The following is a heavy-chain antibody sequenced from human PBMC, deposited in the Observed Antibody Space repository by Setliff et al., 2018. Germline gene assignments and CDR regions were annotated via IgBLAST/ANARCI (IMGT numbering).Heavy chain of an antibody. V-gene: IGHV4-59*11. Sequence: SETLSLTCTVSGGSISHHYWSWIRQPPGKGLEWVGYMYNSGSTNYNPSLRRRVAISVDKSKNQFSLKLSSATAADTAVYYCARALLWFGEGMDVWGKGTTVTVSS. CDR1: GGSISHHY. D-gene: IGHD3-10*01. CDR2: MYNSGST. J-gene: IGHJ6*03. CDR3: ARALLWFGEGMDV.